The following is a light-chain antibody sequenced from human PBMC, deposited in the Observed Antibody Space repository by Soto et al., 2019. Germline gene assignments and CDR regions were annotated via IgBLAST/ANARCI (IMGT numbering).Light chain of an antibody. CDR1: QGISSW. Sequence: DIQMTQSPSSVSASVGDRVTITCRASQGISSWLAWYPQKPGKAPKLLIYAASSLQSGVPSSFSCSESGTYFTPTISSLQPEDFATYYFQHANSFHLTFGQGTRLESK. J-gene: IGKJ5*01. CDR3: QHANSFHLT. V-gene: IGKV1-12*01. CDR2: AAS.